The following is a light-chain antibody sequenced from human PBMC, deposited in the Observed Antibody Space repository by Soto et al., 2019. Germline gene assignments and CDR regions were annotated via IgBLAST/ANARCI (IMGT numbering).Light chain of an antibody. CDR3: SSYTATNTLV. V-gene: IGLV2-14*01. J-gene: IGLJ1*01. CDR2: EVS. Sequence: QSVLTQPASVSESPGRSITVSCTGTSSDIGSYNYVSWYQQHPGKAPTLLIYEVSDRPSGVSNRFSGSKSGNTASLTISGLQAEDEADYYGSSYTATNTLVFGTGTKVTVL. CDR1: SSDIGSYNY.